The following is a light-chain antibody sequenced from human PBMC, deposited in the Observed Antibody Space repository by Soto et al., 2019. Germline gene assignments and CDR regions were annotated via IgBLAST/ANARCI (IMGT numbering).Light chain of an antibody. CDR2: SNN. J-gene: IGLJ3*02. CDR1: RSNIGSNY. CDR3: AAWDYSLSANWV. Sequence: QSVLTQPPSASGTPGQRVTISCSGTRSNIGSNYVYWYQQLPGTAPKLLIYSNNQRPSGVPDRFSGSKSGTSASLAISGLRSEDEADYYCAAWDYSLSANWVFGGGTKLTVL. V-gene: IGLV1-47*02.